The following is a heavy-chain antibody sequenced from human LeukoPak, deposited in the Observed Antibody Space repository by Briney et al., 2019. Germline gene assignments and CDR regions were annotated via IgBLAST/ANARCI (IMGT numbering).Heavy chain of an antibody. CDR3: VRTPTCSSGSCYPNWFDS. V-gene: IGHV5-51*01. Sequence: GESLKISCQGFGYSFTNNWIGWVRQMPGKGLEWMAIVYPGDSNTKYSPSFQGQVTISADKSTSTAYLQWSRLKASDTAMYYCVRTPTCSSGSCYPNWFDSWGQGTLVTVSS. D-gene: IGHD2-15*01. J-gene: IGHJ5*01. CDR2: VYPGDSNT. CDR1: GYSFTNNW.